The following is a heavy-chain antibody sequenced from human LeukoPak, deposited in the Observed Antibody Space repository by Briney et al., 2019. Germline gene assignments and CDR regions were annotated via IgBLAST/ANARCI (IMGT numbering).Heavy chain of an antibody. Sequence: GGSLILSCAASGFTFSDHYMDWVRQAPGKGLEWVASINHNGNVNYYVDSVKGRFTISRDNAKNSLYLQMSNLRAEDTAVYFCARGGGLDVWGQGATVTVSS. J-gene: IGHJ6*02. CDR3: ARGGGLDV. CDR2: INHNGNVN. CDR1: GFTFSDHY. V-gene: IGHV3-7*03. D-gene: IGHD2-15*01.